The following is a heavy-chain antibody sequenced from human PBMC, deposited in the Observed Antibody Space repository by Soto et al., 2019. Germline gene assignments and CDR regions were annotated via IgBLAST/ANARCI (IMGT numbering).Heavy chain of an antibody. CDR2: ISSSSSYI. V-gene: IGHV3-21*01. Sequence: EVQLVESGGGLVKPGGSLRLSCAASGFTFSSYSMNWVRQAPGKGLEWVSSISSSSSYIYYADSVKGRFTISRDNAKNSLYLQMNSLRAEDTAVYYWARDILELSRGHYYYGMDVWGQGTTVTVSS. CDR1: GFTFSSYS. D-gene: IGHD1-7*01. CDR3: ARDILELSRGHYYYGMDV. J-gene: IGHJ6*02.